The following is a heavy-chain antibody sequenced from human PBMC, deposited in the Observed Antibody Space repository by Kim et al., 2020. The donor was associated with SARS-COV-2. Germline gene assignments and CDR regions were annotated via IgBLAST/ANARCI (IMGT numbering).Heavy chain of an antibody. D-gene: IGHD2-15*01. CDR3: AREPSWYEYYFDY. CDR2: INSDGSST. V-gene: IGHV3-74*01. Sequence: GGSLRLSCAASGFTFSSYWMHWVRQAPGKGLVWVSRINSDGSSTSYADSVKGRFTISRDNAKNTLYLQMNSLRAEDTAVYYCAREPSWYEYYFDYWGQGTLVTVSS. J-gene: IGHJ4*02. CDR1: GFTFSSYW.